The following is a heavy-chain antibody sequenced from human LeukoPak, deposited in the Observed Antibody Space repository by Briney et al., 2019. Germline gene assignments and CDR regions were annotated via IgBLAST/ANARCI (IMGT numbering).Heavy chain of an antibody. Sequence: SVTVSFKASVGTFISYAISWVRQAPGQGREWMGGIIPIFGTANYAQKFQGRVTITTDESTSTAYMELSSLRSEDTAVYYCARDSSSSSGEGWFDRWGQGTLVTVSS. V-gene: IGHV1-69*05. CDR3: ARDSSSSSGEGWFDR. CDR1: VGTFISYA. J-gene: IGHJ5*02. D-gene: IGHD6-6*01. CDR2: IIPIFGTA.